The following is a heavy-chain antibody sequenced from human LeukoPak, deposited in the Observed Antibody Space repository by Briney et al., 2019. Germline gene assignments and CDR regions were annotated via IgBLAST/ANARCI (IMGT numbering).Heavy chain of an antibody. CDR3: ARRLDFDWLSDAFDI. CDR1: GYSFTSYW. J-gene: IGHJ3*02. Sequence: NPGESLKISCKGSGYSFTSYWIGWVRQMPGKGLEWMGNIYPGDSDTRYSPSFQGQVTISADKSISTAYLQWSSLKASDTAMYYCARRLDFDWLSDAFDIWGQGTMVTVSS. CDR2: IYPGDSDT. D-gene: IGHD3-9*01. V-gene: IGHV5-51*01.